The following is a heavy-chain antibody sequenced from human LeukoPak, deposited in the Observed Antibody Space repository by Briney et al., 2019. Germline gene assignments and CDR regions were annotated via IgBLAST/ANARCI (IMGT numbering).Heavy chain of an antibody. D-gene: IGHD3-10*01. Sequence: SETLSLTCAVYGGSFSGYYWSWIRQPPGKGLEWIGEINHSGSTNYNPSLKSRVTISVDTSKNQFSLKLSSVTAADTAVYYCARGRLYYYGSGSFDYWGQGTLVTASS. V-gene: IGHV4-34*01. CDR1: GGSFSGYY. J-gene: IGHJ4*02. CDR2: INHSGST. CDR3: ARGRLYYYGSGSFDY.